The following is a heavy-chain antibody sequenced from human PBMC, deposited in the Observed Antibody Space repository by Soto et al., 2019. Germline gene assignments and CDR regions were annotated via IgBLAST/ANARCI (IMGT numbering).Heavy chain of an antibody. D-gene: IGHD3-3*01. CDR1: GGSFSCYY. CDR2: INHSGST. J-gene: IGHJ4*02. Sequence: SETLALTCPVYGGSFSCYYWSWIRQPAGPGLEWIGEINHSGSTNYNPSLKSRGTISVDTSKNQFSLKLSSVTAADTAVYYCARRARFWSGPTQESYYFDYWGQGTLVTVSS. V-gene: IGHV4-34*01. CDR3: ARRARFWSGPTQESYYFDY.